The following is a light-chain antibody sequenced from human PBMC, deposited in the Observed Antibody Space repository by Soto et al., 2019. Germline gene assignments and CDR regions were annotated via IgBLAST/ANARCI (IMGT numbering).Light chain of an antibody. CDR2: RTS. J-gene: IGKJ4*01. CDR1: QSINNN. V-gene: IGKV3-15*01. CDR3: QQYNNWPRAT. Sequence: SPATLSVSPGERATLSCRASQSINNNLAWYQQQPGQAPRLIMFRTSTRATGVPARFSGSGSETDFNLTISSLQSEDFALYYCQQYNNWPRATFGGGTKVDIK.